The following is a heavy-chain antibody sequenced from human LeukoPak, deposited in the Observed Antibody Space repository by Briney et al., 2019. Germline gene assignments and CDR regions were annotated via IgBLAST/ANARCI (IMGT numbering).Heavy chain of an antibody. CDR3: ARDNGGWFDS. J-gene: IGHJ5*01. V-gene: IGHV3-7*03. Sequence: GGSLRLSCVASEFIFSNYWMSWVRQAPGKGLEWVANIKQGGREEKYVGSVKGRFAISRDDAKSTLYSQMDSLSGDDTAVYYCARDNGGWFDSWGRGTLVTVSS. CDR2: IKQGGREE. D-gene: IGHD3-10*01. CDR1: EFIFSNYW.